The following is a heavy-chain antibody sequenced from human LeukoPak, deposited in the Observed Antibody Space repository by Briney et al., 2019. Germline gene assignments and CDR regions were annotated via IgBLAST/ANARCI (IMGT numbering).Heavy chain of an antibody. D-gene: IGHD5-18*01. CDR1: GGSFSGDY. CDR2: IDYSGSI. Sequence: PSETLSLTCAVYGGSFSGDYWSWIRQPPGKGLECIGEIDYSGSINYNPPIKSRVTISLDTSNNQCSLKLSSVTAADTAVYYCARDGSVRRGYSYGYWFDPWGQGTLVTVSS. CDR3: ARDGSVRRGYSYGYWFDP. V-gene: IGHV4-34*01. J-gene: IGHJ5*02.